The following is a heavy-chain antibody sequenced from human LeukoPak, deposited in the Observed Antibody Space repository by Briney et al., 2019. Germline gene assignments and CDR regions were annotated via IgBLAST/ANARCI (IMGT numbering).Heavy chain of an antibody. CDR2: IYPGDSDT. Sequence: GESLKISCKGSGYRFTSYWIGWARQMPGKGLEWMGIIYPGDSDTRYSPSFQGQVTISADKSISTAYLQWSSLKASDTAMYYCARALGATVYYFDYWGQGTLVTVSS. D-gene: IGHD1-26*01. V-gene: IGHV5-51*01. J-gene: IGHJ4*02. CDR3: ARALGATVYYFDY. CDR1: GYRFTSYW.